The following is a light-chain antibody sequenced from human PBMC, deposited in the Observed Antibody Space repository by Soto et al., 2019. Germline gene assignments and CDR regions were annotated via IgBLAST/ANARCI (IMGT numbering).Light chain of an antibody. Sequence: QSALTQPRSVSGSHGQSVTISCTGTSSDVGGYNYVSWYQQHPGKAPKLMIYDVSKRPSGVPDHFSGSKSGNTASLTISGLQAEDEADYFCCSYAGSYTYVVFGGGTKLTVL. CDR3: CSYAGSYTYVV. J-gene: IGLJ2*01. CDR1: SSDVGGYNY. V-gene: IGLV2-11*01. CDR2: DVS.